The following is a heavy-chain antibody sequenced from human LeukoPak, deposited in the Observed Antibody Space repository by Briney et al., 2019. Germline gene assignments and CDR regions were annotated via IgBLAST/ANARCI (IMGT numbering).Heavy chain of an antibody. Sequence: SETLSLTCTVSGDSISSYYWSWIRQPPGKGLEWIGYIYYSGSTNYNPSLKSRGTISVDTSKNQFSLKLSSVTAADTAVHYCAREAVFGVVKHTYYYYMDVWGKGTTVTVSS. CDR3: AREAVFGVVKHTYYYYMDV. V-gene: IGHV4-59*01. CDR1: GDSISSYY. CDR2: IYYSGST. J-gene: IGHJ6*03. D-gene: IGHD3-3*01.